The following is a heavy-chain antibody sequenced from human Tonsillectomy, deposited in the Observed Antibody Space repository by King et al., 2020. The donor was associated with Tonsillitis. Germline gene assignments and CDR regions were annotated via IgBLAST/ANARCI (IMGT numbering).Heavy chain of an antibody. D-gene: IGHD2-15*01. V-gene: IGHV1-69*01. Sequence: QLVQSGAEVKKPGSSLKVSCKASGGTFNNYGISWVRQAPGHGLKWMGGIIPIFGATNYAQKFQGRVTITADDSTRTASMELSSLRFDDTAVYYCARRGIINYGMDVWGQGTTVIVSS. CDR2: IIPIFGAT. CDR3: ARRGIINYGMDV. CDR1: GGTFNNYG. J-gene: IGHJ6*02.